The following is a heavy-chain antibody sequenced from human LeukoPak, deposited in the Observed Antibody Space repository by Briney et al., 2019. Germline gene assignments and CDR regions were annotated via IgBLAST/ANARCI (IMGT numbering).Heavy chain of an antibody. CDR1: GGSISSYY. D-gene: IGHD5-24*01. Sequence: SETLSLTCTVSGGSISSYYWSWIRQPPGKGLEWSGYIYYSGSTNYNPSLKSRVTISVDTSKNQFSLKLSSVTAADTAVYYCAAQGTEMATIRGPFDYWGQGTLVTVSS. CDR3: AAQGTEMATIRGPFDY. V-gene: IGHV4-59*01. J-gene: IGHJ4*02. CDR2: IYYSGST.